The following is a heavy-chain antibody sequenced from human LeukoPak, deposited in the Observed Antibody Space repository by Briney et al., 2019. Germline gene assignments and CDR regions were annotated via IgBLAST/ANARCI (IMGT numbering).Heavy chain of an antibody. Sequence: GGSLRLSCAASGIVLSSYWMSWVRQAPGKGLEWVANIKQDGSEKWYVDSVKGRFTISRDNSKNTLYLQMNSLRAEDTAVYYCAISYDYVWVSYPPDYWGQGTLVTVSS. D-gene: IGHD3-16*02. CDR2: IKQDGSEK. J-gene: IGHJ4*02. CDR3: AISYDYVWVSYPPDY. CDR1: GIVLSSYW. V-gene: IGHV3-7*03.